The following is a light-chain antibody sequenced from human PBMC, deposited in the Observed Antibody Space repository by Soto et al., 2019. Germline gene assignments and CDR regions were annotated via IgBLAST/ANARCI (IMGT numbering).Light chain of an antibody. J-gene: IGKJ2*01. CDR1: ESVGDK. CDR2: VVS. Sequence: EVVMTQSPAILSVSPGDRATLSCRASESVGDKLAWYQQKDGHPPSLLIYVVSTRDRDCTPRFSGGCSGTEFTRTISSLQPDDCASYYCQQYDKWPPYTFGQGTNVEIK. V-gene: IGKV3-15*01. CDR3: QQYDKWPPYT.